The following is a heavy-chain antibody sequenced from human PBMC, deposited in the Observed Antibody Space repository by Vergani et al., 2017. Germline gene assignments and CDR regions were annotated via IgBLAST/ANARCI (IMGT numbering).Heavy chain of an antibody. CDR1: GFTFSSYA. Sequence: EVQLLESGGGLVQPGGSLRLSCAASGFTFSSYAMSWVRQAPGKGLEWVSGISGSGGSTYYADSVKGRFTISRDNSKNTLYVQMNSLRAEDTAVYYCAKDQQWLLRSFDYWGQGTLVTVSS. V-gene: IGHV3-23*01. CDR2: ISGSGGST. CDR3: AKDQQWLLRSFDY. J-gene: IGHJ4*02. D-gene: IGHD6-19*01.